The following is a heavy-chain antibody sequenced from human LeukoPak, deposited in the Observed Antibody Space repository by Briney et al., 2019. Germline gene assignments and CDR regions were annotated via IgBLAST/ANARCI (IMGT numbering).Heavy chain of an antibody. CDR2: IKQGGSEK. V-gene: IGHV3-7*01. CDR3: ARADSSIAARLSRSSIFNYYYYMDV. J-gene: IGHJ6*03. D-gene: IGHD6-6*01. CDR1: GFTFSSYW. Sequence: PGGSLRLSCAASGFTFSSYWMSWVRQAPGKGLEWVANIKQGGSEKYYVDSVKGRFTISRDNAKNSLYLQMNSLRAEDTAVYYCARADSSIAARLSRSSIFNYYYYMDVWGKGTTVTVSS.